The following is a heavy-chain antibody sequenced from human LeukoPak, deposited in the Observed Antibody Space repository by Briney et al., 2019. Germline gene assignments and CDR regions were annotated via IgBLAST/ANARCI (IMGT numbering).Heavy chain of an antibody. J-gene: IGHJ4*02. CDR2: IRYDGSTK. Sequence: GGSLRPSCAASGFTFSNFNMYWVRQAPGKGLEWVAFIRYDGSTKYYAASLKGRFTISRDNSKNTVDLQMNSLRPEDTAVYYCAKDLRYSFGLWGQGTLVTVSS. CDR1: GFTFSNFN. D-gene: IGHD5-18*01. CDR3: AKDLRYSFGL. V-gene: IGHV3-30*02.